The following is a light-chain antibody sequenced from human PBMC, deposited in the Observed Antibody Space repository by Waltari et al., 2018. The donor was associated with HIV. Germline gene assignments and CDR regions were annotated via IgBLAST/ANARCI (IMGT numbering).Light chain of an antibody. J-gene: IGKJ3*01. V-gene: IGKV3-15*01. CDR3: QQYNNWPPEIT. CDR2: GAS. CDR1: QSVGSN. Sequence: ELVMTQSPATLSVSPGARATLSCRASQSVGSNLAWYHKKPGQVPRLLVFGASTRPTGIPARFSGSGSGTEFTLTISSLQSEDFAVYDCQQYNNWPPEITFGPGTKVDIK.